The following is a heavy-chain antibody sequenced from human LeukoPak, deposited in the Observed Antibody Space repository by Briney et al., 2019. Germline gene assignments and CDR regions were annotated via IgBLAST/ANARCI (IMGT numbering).Heavy chain of an antibody. CDR3: AKARYSSGWYSKSPMDV. J-gene: IGHJ6*03. D-gene: IGHD6-19*01. Sequence: ASVKVSCKASGYTFTSYAMNWVRQAPGQGLEWMGWINTNTGNPTYAQGFTGRFVFSLDTSVSTAYLQISSLKAEDTAVYYCAKARYSSGWYSKSPMDVWGKGTTVTVSS. CDR1: GYTFTSYA. CDR2: INTNTGNP. V-gene: IGHV7-4-1*02.